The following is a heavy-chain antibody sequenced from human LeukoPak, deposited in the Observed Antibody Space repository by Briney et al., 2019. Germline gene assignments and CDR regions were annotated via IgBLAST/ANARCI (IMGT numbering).Heavy chain of an antibody. V-gene: IGHV3-23*01. CDR2: ISGSSGST. CDR3: AKVGYDPNVPDRLAFDI. CDR1: GFTFSSYA. D-gene: IGHD2-15*01. J-gene: IGHJ3*02. Sequence: PGGSLRLSCAASGFTFSSYAMSWVRQAPGKGLEWVSAISGSSGSTYYADSVKGRFTISRDNSKNTLYLQMNSLRAEDTAVYYCAKVGYDPNVPDRLAFDIWGQGTMVTVSS.